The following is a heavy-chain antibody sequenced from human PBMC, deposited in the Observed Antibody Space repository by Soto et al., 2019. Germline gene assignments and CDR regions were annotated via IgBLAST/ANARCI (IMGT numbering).Heavy chain of an antibody. CDR3: TKGSEVARQELDY. CDR2: ISAEGSDK. D-gene: IGHD3-3*01. J-gene: IGHJ4*02. Sequence: QVQLVESGGGVVQPGRSLRLSCAASGFTFSNFGMHWGRQAPGKGLGWVAAISAEGSDKYFSDSVKGRFTISRDNSKNTLFLQMNSLRVEDTAVYYCTKGSEVARQELDYWGQGTLVTVSS. V-gene: IGHV3-30*18. CDR1: GFTFSNFG.